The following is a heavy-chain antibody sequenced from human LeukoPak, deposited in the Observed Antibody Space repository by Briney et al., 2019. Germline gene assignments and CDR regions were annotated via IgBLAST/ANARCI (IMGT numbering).Heavy chain of an antibody. Sequence: GGSLRLSCATSGFTFSSYGMHWVRQVPGKGLEWVAVISKDARSNYHVDSVKGRFTISRDNSKNTLYLQMNSLRAEDTAVYYCARGAAAAVSFDYWGQGTLVTVSS. J-gene: IGHJ4*02. CDR3: ARGAAAAVSFDY. D-gene: IGHD6-13*01. CDR2: ISKDARSN. V-gene: IGHV3-30*03. CDR1: GFTFSSYG.